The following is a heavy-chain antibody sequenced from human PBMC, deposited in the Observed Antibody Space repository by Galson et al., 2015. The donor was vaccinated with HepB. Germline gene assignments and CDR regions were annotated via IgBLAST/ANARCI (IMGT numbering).Heavy chain of an antibody. J-gene: IGHJ4*02. CDR2: INTNTGNP. Sequence: SVKVSCKASGYIFTNYAMNWVRQAPGQGLEWMGWINTNTGNPTYAQGFEGRFVFSLDTSVSTAYLQISSLKAEDTAVYYCARDSPPLSPYVVPEPGSNWGQGTLVTASS. D-gene: IGHD2-2*01. CDR3: ARDSPPLSPYVVPEPGSN. V-gene: IGHV7-4-1*02. CDR1: GYIFTNYA.